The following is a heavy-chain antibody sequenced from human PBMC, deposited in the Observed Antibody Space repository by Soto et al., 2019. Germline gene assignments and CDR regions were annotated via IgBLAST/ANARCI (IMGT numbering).Heavy chain of an antibody. J-gene: IGHJ6*02. CDR3: ARVSRVRGLPYYYFYGMDV. D-gene: IGHD3-10*01. CDR1: GGSLSNYY. CDR2: IYYSGST. Sequence: SETLSLTCTVSGGSLSNYYWSWIRQPPGKGLEWIGYIYYSGSTNYNPSLKSRVTISIDTSKNQFSLELSSVTAADTAVYYCARVSRVRGLPYYYFYGMDVWGQGTTVTVS. V-gene: IGHV4-59*01.